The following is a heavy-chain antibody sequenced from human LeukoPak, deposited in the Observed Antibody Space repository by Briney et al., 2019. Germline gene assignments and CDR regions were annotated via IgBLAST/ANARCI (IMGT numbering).Heavy chain of an antibody. CDR2: ISISGPTT. V-gene: IGHV3-11*01. D-gene: IGHD2-2*01. J-gene: IGHJ5*02. CDR3: AKEPSGVVPAAMQEDWFDP. Sequence: GGSLRLSCAASGFTFSDYYMGWIRQAPGKGLEWVSYISISGPTTYYADSVKGRFTISRDNAKNSLYLQMNSLRAEDTAVYYCAKEPSGVVPAAMQEDWFDPWGQGTLVTVSS. CDR1: GFTFSDYY.